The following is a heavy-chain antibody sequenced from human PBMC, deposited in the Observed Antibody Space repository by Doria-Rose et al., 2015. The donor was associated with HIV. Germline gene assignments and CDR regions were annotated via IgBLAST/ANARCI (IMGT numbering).Heavy chain of an antibody. Sequence: QESGPVLVKPTETLTLTCTVSGVSLSSPGMGVSWIRQPPGKALEWLAHTFSDDARSYKTSLKSRLTISRGTSKSQVVLTMTDMDPVDTATYYCARIKSSRWYHKYYFDFWGQGTLVIVSA. CDR2: TFSDDAR. V-gene: IGHV2-26*01. J-gene: IGHJ4*02. CDR3: ARIKSSRWYHKYYFDF. D-gene: IGHD6-13*01. CDR1: GVSLSSPGMG.